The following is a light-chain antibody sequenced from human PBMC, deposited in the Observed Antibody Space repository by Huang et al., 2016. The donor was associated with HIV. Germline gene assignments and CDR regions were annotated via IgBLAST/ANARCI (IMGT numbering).Light chain of an antibody. CDR3: QQYYSTPQT. Sequence: DFQMTQSHSALSASVGDRVTITCRASQGISNSLAWYQQKPGKAPKLLLYAASRLESGVPSRFSGSGSGTDYTLTISSLQPEDFATYYCQQYYSTPQTFGQGTKVEIK. V-gene: IGKV1-NL1*01. CDR2: AAS. CDR1: QGISNS. J-gene: IGKJ1*01.